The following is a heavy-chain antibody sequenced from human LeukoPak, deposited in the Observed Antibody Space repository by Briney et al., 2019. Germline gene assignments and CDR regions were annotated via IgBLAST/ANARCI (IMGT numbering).Heavy chain of an antibody. CDR2: IKHSGST. V-gene: IGHV4-34*01. Sequence: PSETLSLTCAVYGGSFSGYYWSWIRQPPGKGLEWIGEIKHSGSTTYNPSLKSRVTISLDTSKNQFSLKLSSVTAADTAVYYCARGRFGWGGRGELTAPYYYYYMDVWGKGTTVTVSS. D-gene: IGHD2-21*01. CDR3: ARGRFGWGGRGELTAPYYYYYMDV. J-gene: IGHJ6*03. CDR1: GGSFSGYY.